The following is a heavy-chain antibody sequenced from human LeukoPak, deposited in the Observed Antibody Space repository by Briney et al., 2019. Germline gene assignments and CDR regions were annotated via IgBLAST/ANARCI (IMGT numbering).Heavy chain of an antibody. D-gene: IGHD2-8*01. Sequence: GGSLRLSCAASGFTFSSYAMHWVRQAPGKGLEWVAVISYGGSNKYYADSVKGRFTISRDNSKNTLYLQMNSLRAEDTAVYYCARSRMVDYWGQGTLVTVSS. CDR1: GFTFSSYA. CDR3: ARSRMVDY. J-gene: IGHJ4*02. V-gene: IGHV3-30-3*01. CDR2: ISYGGSNK.